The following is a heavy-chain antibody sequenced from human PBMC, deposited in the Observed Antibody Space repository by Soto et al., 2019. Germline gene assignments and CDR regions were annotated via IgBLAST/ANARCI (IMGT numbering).Heavy chain of an antibody. CDR1: GFTFSSYG. J-gene: IGHJ4*02. D-gene: IGHD5-18*01. Sequence: PGGSLRLSCAASGFTFSSYGMHWVRQAPGKGLEWVAVISYDGSNKYYADSVKGRFTISRDNSKNTLYLQMNSLRAEDTAVYYCAKEEIGYSYGQKIYYFDYWGQGTLVTVSS. CDR2: ISYDGSNK. CDR3: AKEEIGYSYGQKIYYFDY. V-gene: IGHV3-30*18.